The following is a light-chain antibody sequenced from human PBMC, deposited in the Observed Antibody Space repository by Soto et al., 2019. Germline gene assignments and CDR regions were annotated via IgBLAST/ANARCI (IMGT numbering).Light chain of an antibody. CDR3: HQYNNLPWT. V-gene: IGKV3-20*01. Sequence: EIVLTQSPGTLSLSPGERAALSCRASQSLRSNYLAWYQQKPGQSPSLLIYGASTRATGIPDRFSGSGSGTDFTLTISRLEPEDIAVYYCHQYNNLPWTFGQGTKVEIK. CDR2: GAS. J-gene: IGKJ1*01. CDR1: QSLRSNY.